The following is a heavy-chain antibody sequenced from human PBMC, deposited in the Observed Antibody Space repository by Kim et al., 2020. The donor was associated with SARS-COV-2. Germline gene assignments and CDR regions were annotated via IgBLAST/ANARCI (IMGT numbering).Heavy chain of an antibody. CDR1: GFTFSSYA. V-gene: IGHV3-23*01. J-gene: IGHJ5*02. Sequence: GGSLRLSCAASGFTFSSYAMSWVRQAPGKGLEWVSAISGSGGSTYYADSVKGRFTISRDNSKNTLYLQMNSLRAEDTAVYYCAKDPTEGKTFYYGSGTGNWFGPWGQGTLVTVSS. D-gene: IGHD3-10*01. CDR2: ISGSGGST. CDR3: AKDPTEGKTFYYGSGTGNWFGP.